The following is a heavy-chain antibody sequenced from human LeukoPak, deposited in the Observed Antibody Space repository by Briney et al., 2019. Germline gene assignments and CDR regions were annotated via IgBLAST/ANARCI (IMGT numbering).Heavy chain of an antibody. V-gene: IGHV3-64D*09. CDR1: GFTFSRYA. CDR2: INDNGGGT. J-gene: IGHJ4*02. D-gene: IGHD1-26*01. Sequence: GGSLRLSCSASGFTFSRYAMHWVRQAPGKGLEYVSGINDNGGGTHYGDSVKGRFSISRDNSKNTLHLQMSTLRAEDTALYYCVKDVGGSYAFDCWGQGILVTVAS. CDR3: VKDVGGSYAFDC.